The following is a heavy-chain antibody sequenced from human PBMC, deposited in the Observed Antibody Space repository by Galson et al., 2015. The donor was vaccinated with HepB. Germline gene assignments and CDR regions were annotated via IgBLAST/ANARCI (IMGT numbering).Heavy chain of an antibody. CDR2: ISSSSSYI. CDR1: GFTFSSYS. CDR3: ARDKTTSYYYYDMDV. D-gene: IGHD4-17*01. Sequence: SLRLSCAASGFTFSSYSMNWVRQAPGKGLEWVSSISSSSSYIYYADSVKGRFTISRDNAKNSLYLQMNSLRAEDTAVYYCARDKTTSYYYYDMDVWGQGTTFTVS. J-gene: IGHJ6*02. V-gene: IGHV3-21*01.